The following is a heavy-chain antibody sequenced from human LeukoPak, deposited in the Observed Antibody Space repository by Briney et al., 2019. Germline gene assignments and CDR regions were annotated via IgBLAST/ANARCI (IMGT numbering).Heavy chain of an antibody. CDR2: IIPIFGTA. D-gene: IGHD3-9*01. CDR1: GGTFSSYA. Sequence: VASVKVSCTASGGTFSSYAISWVRQAPGQGLEWMGGIIPIFGTANSAQKFQGRVTITANKSTSTAYMELSSLSSEDTAVYYCARGGDILTGYYFDYWGQGTLVTVSS. CDR3: ARGGDILTGYYFDY. V-gene: IGHV1-69*06. J-gene: IGHJ4*02.